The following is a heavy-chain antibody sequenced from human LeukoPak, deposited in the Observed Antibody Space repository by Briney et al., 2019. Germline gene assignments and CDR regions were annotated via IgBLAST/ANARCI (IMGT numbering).Heavy chain of an antibody. CDR2: IYYSGST. D-gene: IGHD6-19*01. CDR1: GGSISSYY. Sequence: SETPSLTCTVSGGSISSYYWSWIRQPPGKGLEWIGYIYYSGSTNYNPSLKSRVTISVDTSKNQFSLKLSSVTAADTAVYYCARVSGRSGWYLDYWGQGTLVTVSS. V-gene: IGHV4-59*08. CDR3: ARVSGRSGWYLDY. J-gene: IGHJ4*02.